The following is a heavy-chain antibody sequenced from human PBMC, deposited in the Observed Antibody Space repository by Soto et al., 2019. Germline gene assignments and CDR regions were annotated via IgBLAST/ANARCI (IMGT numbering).Heavy chain of an antibody. CDR1: GFTFNSYS. CDR2: ITSGSSTI. Sequence: EVQLVESGGGLVQPGGSLRLSCVVYGFTFNSYSMDWVRQAPGKGLEWVSYITSGSSTIHYADSVKGRFTISRDNAKNSVFLQMNSLRVEDTAVYYCVRDAGSLGYWGQGTLVTVSS. V-gene: IGHV3-48*01. J-gene: IGHJ4*02. CDR3: VRDAGSLGY. D-gene: IGHD3-10*01.